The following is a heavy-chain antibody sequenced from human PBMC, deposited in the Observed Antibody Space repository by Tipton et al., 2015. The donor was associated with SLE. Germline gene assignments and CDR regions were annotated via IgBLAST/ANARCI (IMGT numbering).Heavy chain of an antibody. V-gene: IGHV6-1*01. CDR2: TYYYTSRWHT. CDR3: ARGKYSAFDI. J-gene: IGHJ3*02. CDR1: GDSLSSNSVA. D-gene: IGHD2-21*01. Sequence: PGLVKPSQTLSLTCAISGDSLSSNSVAWNWIRLSPSRGLEWLGRTYYYTSRWHTDYAVSVKSRIITSPDTSKNQFSLQLNSVTPEDTAVYYCARGKYSAFDIWGQGTMVTVSS.